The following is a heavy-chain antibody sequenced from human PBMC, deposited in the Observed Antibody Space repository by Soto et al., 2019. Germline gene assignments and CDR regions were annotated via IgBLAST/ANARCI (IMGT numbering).Heavy chain of an antibody. V-gene: IGHV3-7*03. CDR2: IKQDGSET. D-gene: IGHD1-1*01. CDR1: GFTFSNYW. Sequence: EVQLVESGGDLVQPGGSLRLSCAASGFTFSNYWMTWVRQATGKGLEWVAIIKQDGSETKYVDSVKGRFTISRDNAKNSVYLQMNSLRAEDTAVYYCMTTTRGGHFDYWGQGTLVTVSS. J-gene: IGHJ4*02. CDR3: MTTTRGGHFDY.